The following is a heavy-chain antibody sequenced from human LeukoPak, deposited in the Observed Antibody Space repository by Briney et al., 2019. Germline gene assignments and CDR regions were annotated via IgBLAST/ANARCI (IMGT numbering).Heavy chain of an antibody. CDR2: ITPIIDSA. V-gene: IGHV1-69*08. J-gene: IGHJ5*02. CDR3: ARVNLRGSQYNWFDP. D-gene: IGHD1-26*01. CDR1: GGIHNSHP. Sequence: SVNVSCKSSGGIHNSHPFSWVRQPPAQGLEWMGRITPIIDSAKYPQNFQDRVSIIADKSTSTVYLELSSLRSEDTAVYFCARVNLRGSQYNWFDPWAREPWSPSPQ.